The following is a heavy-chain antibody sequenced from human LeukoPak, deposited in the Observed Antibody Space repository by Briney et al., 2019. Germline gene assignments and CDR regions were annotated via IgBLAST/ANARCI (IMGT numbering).Heavy chain of an antibody. D-gene: IGHD6-19*01. Sequence: GGSLRLSCAASGFTFSSYSMNWVRQAPGKGLEWVSSISSSSSYIYYADSVKGRFTISRDNAKNSLYLQMNSLRAEDTAVHYCARGGAVAGTYYYYYGMDVWGQGTTVTVSS. CDR2: ISSSSSYI. V-gene: IGHV3-21*01. CDR3: ARGGAVAGTYYYYYGMDV. CDR1: GFTFSSYS. J-gene: IGHJ6*02.